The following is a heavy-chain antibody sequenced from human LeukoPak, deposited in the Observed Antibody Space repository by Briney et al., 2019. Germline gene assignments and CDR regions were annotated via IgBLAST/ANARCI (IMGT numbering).Heavy chain of an antibody. J-gene: IGHJ4*02. V-gene: IGHV3-23*01. Sequence: AGGSLRLSCAASRFTFNSYAMSWVRQAPGKGLEWVSAISGSGGSTYYADSVKGRFTISRDNSKNTLYLQMNSLRAEDTAAYYCAKADGSSGWYGFDYWGQGTLVTVSS. CDR1: RFTFNSYA. D-gene: IGHD6-19*01. CDR2: ISGSGGST. CDR3: AKADGSSGWYGFDY.